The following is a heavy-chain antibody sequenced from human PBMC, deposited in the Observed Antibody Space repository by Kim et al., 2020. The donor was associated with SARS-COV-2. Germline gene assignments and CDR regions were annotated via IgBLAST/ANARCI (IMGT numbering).Heavy chain of an antibody. CDR2: INHSGST. CDR3: ARGRDRDEPDSSGYYSFQH. J-gene: IGHJ1*01. D-gene: IGHD3-22*01. CDR1: GGSFSGYY. Sequence: SETLSLTCAVYGGSFSGYYWSWIRQPPGKGLEWIGEINHSGSTNYNPSLKSRVTISVDTSKNQFSLKLSSVTAADTAVYYCARGRDRDEPDSSGYYSFQHWGQGTLVTVSS. V-gene: IGHV4-34*01.